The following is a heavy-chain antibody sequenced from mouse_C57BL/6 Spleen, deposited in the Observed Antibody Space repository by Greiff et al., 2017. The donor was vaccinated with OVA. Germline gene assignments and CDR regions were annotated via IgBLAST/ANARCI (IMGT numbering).Heavy chain of an antibody. J-gene: IGHJ2*01. Sequence: VQLQQPGAELVRPGSSVKLSCKASGYTFTSYWMDWVKQRPGQGLEWIGNIYPSDSETHYNQKFKDKATLTVDKSSSTAYMQLSSLTSEDSAVYYCASGGYYGSSYYFDYWGQGTTLTVSS. CDR3: ASGGYYGSSYYFDY. CDR1: GYTFTSYW. V-gene: IGHV1-61*01. D-gene: IGHD1-1*01. CDR2: IYPSDSET.